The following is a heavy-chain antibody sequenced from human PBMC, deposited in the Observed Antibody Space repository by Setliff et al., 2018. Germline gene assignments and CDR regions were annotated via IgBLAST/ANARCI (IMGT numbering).Heavy chain of an antibody. CDR3: ARGLSYYDSSGYLLAPYAFDI. CDR1: GGSFSGNY. Sequence: LSLTCAVYGGSFSGNYWSWIRQPPGKGLEWIGEINHSGSTNHNPSLKSRVTISVDTSKNQFSLNLSSVTAADTAVYYCARGLSYYDSSGYLLAPYAFDIWGQGTMVTVSS. CDR2: INHSGST. V-gene: IGHV4-34*01. J-gene: IGHJ3*02. D-gene: IGHD3-22*01.